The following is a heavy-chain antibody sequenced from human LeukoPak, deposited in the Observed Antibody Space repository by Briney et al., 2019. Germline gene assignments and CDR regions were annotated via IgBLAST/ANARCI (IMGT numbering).Heavy chain of an antibody. CDR2: INKDGSST. CDR3: ARPKDSGDSVVAFDS. CDR1: GFTFSSYS. D-gene: IGHD4-17*01. Sequence: PGGSLRLSCAASGFTFSSYSMNWVRQAPGKGLVWVSRINKDGSSTTYADSVKGRFTISRDNAENTLYLQLSSLRGEDTAVYYCARPKDSGDSVVAFDSWGQGTLVTVSS. V-gene: IGHV3-74*01. J-gene: IGHJ4*02.